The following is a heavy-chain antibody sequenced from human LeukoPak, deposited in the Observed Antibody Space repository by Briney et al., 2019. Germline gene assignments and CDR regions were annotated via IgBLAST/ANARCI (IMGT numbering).Heavy chain of an antibody. Sequence: PGGSLRLSCAASGFTFDDYGMSWVRQAPGRGLEWVSGINWNGGSTGYADSVKGRFTISRDNAKNSLYLQMNSLRAEDTALYYCARDLGFIYYMDVWGKGTTVTVSS. J-gene: IGHJ6*03. CDR3: ARDLGFIYYMDV. CDR2: INWNGGST. D-gene: IGHD3-10*01. CDR1: GFTFDDYG. V-gene: IGHV3-20*04.